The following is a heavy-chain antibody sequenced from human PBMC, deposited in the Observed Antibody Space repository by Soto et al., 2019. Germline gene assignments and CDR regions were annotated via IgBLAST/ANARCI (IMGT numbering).Heavy chain of an antibody. Sequence: QVQLVQSGAEVKKPGSSVKVSCKASGGTFSNYAISWVRQAPGQGLEWMGGIIPIFGTADYAQKFQGRVTIHADEYTSTAYMELSSLRSEDTAVYYCARDGGVYDYSPFDYWGQGTLVTVSS. J-gene: IGHJ4*02. CDR2: IIPIFGTA. CDR1: GGTFSNYA. D-gene: IGHD4-4*01. V-gene: IGHV1-69*12. CDR3: ARDGGVYDYSPFDY.